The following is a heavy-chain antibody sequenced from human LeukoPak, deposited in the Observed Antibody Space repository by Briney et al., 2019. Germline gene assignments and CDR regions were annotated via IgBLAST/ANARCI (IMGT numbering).Heavy chain of an antibody. J-gene: IGHJ4*02. D-gene: IGHD2-2*01. CDR1: GFTFSNYA. CDR2: FTGSGDDT. Sequence: GGSLRLSCAASGFTFSNYAMSWVRRAPGKGLEWVSTFTGSGDDTFYADSVKGRFTISRDNSKNTLYLQMNSLRADDTAVYYCAKDIVLIPAAAFDYWGQGTLVTVSS. V-gene: IGHV3-23*01. CDR3: AKDIVLIPAAAFDY.